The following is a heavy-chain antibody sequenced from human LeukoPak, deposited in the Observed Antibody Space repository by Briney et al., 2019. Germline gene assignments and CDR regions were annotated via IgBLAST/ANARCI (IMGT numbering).Heavy chain of an antibody. CDR2: IYSGGST. V-gene: IGHV3-53*01. Sequence: PGGSLRLSCAASGFTVSSNYMSWVRQAPGKGLEWVSVIYSGGSTYYADSVKGRFTISRDNSKNTLYLQMNSLRAEDTAVYYCARHADSGDDRALAFHIWGPGTMVTVSS. J-gene: IGHJ3*02. CDR1: GFTVSSNY. CDR3: ARHADSGDDRALAFHI. D-gene: IGHD5-12*01.